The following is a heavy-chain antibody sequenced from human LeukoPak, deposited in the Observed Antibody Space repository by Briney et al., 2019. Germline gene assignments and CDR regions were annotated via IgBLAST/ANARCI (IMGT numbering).Heavy chain of an antibody. J-gene: IGHJ4*02. Sequence: PGGSLRLSCAASGFTFGDYYMSWIRQAPGKGLEWVSYISSSSSYTNYADSVKGRFTISRDNAKNSLYLQMNSLRAEDTAVYYCARSLMPATVTYGFDYWGQGTLVTVSS. CDR3: ARSLMPATVTYGFDY. CDR1: GFTFGDYY. D-gene: IGHD4-17*01. CDR2: ISSSSSYT. V-gene: IGHV3-11*06.